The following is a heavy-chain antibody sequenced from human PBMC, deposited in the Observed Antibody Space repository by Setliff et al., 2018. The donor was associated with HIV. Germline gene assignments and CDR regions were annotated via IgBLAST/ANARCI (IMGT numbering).Heavy chain of an antibody. D-gene: IGHD3-22*01. J-gene: IGHJ4*02. CDR3: ARASYSYDSTGYLY. CDR2: IFYSGST. V-gene: IGHV4-31*11. CDR1: GGSISSGGYY. Sequence: SETLSLTCAVSGGSISSGGYYWSWIRQHPGKGLEWIGNIFYSGSTYYNPSLKSRVTILVDASKNQFSLRVNSVTAADTAVYYCARASYSYDSTGYLYWGQGTLVTVSS.